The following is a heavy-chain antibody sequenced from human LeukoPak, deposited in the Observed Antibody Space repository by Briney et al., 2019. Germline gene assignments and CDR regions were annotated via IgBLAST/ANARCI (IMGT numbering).Heavy chain of an antibody. Sequence: SETLSLTCTVSGGSFTTYYWSWIRQPAGKGLEWIGHIYTSGTTNYNPSLKSRVTMSIDTSKNQFSLKLSSITAADTAVYYCARDAMYYYGSRTYFFFEYWGRGTLVTVSS. CDR2: IYTSGTT. CDR1: GGSFTTYY. D-gene: IGHD3-10*01. V-gene: IGHV4-4*07. J-gene: IGHJ4*02. CDR3: ARDAMYYYGSRTYFFFEY.